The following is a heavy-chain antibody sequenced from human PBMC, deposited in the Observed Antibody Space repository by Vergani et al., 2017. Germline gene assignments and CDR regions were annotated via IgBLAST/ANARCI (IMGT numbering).Heavy chain of an antibody. Sequence: QVQLVESGGSVVQPRTSLRLSRGASGFTFSRHGMYWVRQAPGKWLERVAAIWNDGSNKYSVQSVKGRLTISRDNSGNTLYLKINSLRAEDTGVYYCAGDSSSRGHYLVGPLDSWGLGTLVTVSS. CDR1: GFTFSRHG. D-gene: IGHD6-6*01. CDR2: IWNDGSNK. V-gene: IGHV3-33*07. CDR3: AGDSSSRGHYLVGPLDS. J-gene: IGHJ4*02.